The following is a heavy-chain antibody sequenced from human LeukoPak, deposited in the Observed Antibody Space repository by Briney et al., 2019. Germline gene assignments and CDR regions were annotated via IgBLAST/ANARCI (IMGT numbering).Heavy chain of an antibody. J-gene: IGHJ5*02. D-gene: IGHD4-23*01. CDR2: ISSTTSTI. V-gene: IGHV3-48*04. Sequence: GGSLRFSCAASGFTFSSYSMNWVRQAPGKGLEWVSYISSTTSTIYYADSVKGRFTISRDNAKNSLYLQMNSLRAEDTAVYYCARDVTYYGGDWFDPWGQGTLVTVSS. CDR3: ARDVTYYGGDWFDP. CDR1: GFTFSSYS.